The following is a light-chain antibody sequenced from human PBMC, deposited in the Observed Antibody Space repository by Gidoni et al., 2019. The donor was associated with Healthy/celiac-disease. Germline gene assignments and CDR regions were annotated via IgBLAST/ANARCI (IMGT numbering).Light chain of an antibody. CDR1: QSRLHSNGYNC. Sequence: DIVMTQSPLSLLVIPGEPASIACRSSQSRLHSNGYNCYDWYLQKPGQYAQLLIYSGASRSSGVPDRFSGSGSGTDVTLKISRGEADDVGVYYCMQARQTPPIFGGGTKVEIK. CDR2: SGA. J-gene: IGKJ4*01. CDR3: MQARQTPPI. V-gene: IGKV2-28*01.